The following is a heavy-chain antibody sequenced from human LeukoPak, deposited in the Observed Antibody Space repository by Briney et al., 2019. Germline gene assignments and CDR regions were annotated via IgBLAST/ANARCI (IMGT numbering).Heavy chain of an antibody. Sequence: SETLSLTRTVSGGSISSYYWSWIRQPPGKGLEWIGYIYYSGSTNYNPSLKSRVTISVDTSKNQFSLKLSSVTAADTAVYYCATNHQYGDYPTPVPFDPWGQGTLVTVSS. CDR1: GGSISSYY. D-gene: IGHD4-17*01. CDR3: ATNHQYGDYPTPVPFDP. J-gene: IGHJ5*02. V-gene: IGHV4-59*01. CDR2: IYYSGST.